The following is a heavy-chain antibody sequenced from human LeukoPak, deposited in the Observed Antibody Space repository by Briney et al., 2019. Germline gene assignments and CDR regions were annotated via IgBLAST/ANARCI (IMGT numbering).Heavy chain of an antibody. Sequence: GGSLRLSCAASGFTFSSYSMNWVRQAPGKGLEWVSSISSSGSYIYYADSVKGRFTISRDNAKNSLYLQMNSLRAEDTAVYYCAIYGSGTYFDYWGQGTLVTVSS. J-gene: IGHJ4*02. D-gene: IGHD3-10*01. V-gene: IGHV3-21*01. CDR1: GFTFSSYS. CDR3: AIYGSGTYFDY. CDR2: ISSSGSYI.